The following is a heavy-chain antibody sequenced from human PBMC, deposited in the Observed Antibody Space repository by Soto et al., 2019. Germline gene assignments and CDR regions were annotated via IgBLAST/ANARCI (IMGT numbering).Heavy chain of an antibody. D-gene: IGHD2-2*01. V-gene: IGHV3-23*01. CDR1: GFTFSSYA. CDR3: AKSRVLPAVNRCFDY. CDR2: ISGSGGST. J-gene: IGHJ4*02. Sequence: EVQLLESGGGLVQPGGSLRLSCAASGFTFSSYAMRWVRQAPGKGLEWVSAISGSGGSTYYADSVKCRFTISRDNSKNTLYLQMISLRAEDTAVYYCAKSRVLPAVNRCFDYWGQGTLVTVSS.